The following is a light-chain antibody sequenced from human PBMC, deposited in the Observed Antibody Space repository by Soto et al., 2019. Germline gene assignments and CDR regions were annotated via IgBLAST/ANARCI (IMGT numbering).Light chain of an antibody. CDR3: QQYYLLET. CDR2: KTS. J-gene: IGKJ1*01. Sequence: DIQMTQSPAIVSASVGDTVTISCRASQDITPWLAWHQQKPGKTPKVLIYKTSDLENGVPERFSGGGSGTDFTLTITNLQPDDFATYYCQQYYLLETFGPGTKVE. CDR1: QDITPW. V-gene: IGKV1-5*03.